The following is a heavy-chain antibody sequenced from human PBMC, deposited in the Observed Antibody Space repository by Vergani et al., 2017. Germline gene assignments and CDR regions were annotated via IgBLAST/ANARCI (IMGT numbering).Heavy chain of an antibody. V-gene: IGHV4-34*01. CDR3: ASGLRVTSLGY. CDR2: INHSGST. D-gene: IGHD2-21*02. J-gene: IGHJ4*02. CDR1: GGSFSGYY. Sequence: QLQLQESGPGLLKPSETLSLTCAVYGGSFSGYYWSWIRQPPGKGLEWIGEINHSGSTNYNPSLKSRVTISVDTSKNQFSLKLSSVTAADTAVYYCASGLRVTSLGYWGQGTLVTVSS.